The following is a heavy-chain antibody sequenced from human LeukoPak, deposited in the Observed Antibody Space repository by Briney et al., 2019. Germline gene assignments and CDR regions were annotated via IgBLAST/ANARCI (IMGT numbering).Heavy chain of an antibody. Sequence: ASVKVSCKVSGYTLTELSMHWVRQAPGKGLEWMGGFDPEDGETIYAQKFQGRVTMTEDTSTDTAYMELSSLRSEDTAVYYCATAAAVAHIFDYWGQGTLVTVSS. V-gene: IGHV1-24*01. D-gene: IGHD6-19*01. CDR2: FDPEDGET. CDR1: GYTLTELS. J-gene: IGHJ4*02. CDR3: ATAAAVAHIFDY.